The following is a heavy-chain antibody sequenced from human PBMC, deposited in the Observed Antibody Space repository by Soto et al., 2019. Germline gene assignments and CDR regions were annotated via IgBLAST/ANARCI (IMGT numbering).Heavy chain of an antibody. Sequence: VKVSCKASGYTFTSYGISWVRQAPGQGLEWMGWISGYNGNTKYAQKLQGRVTVTTDTSTSTAYMELRSLISDDTAVYYCARTSAYETSGYYYHTYWGQGTQVPVSS. CDR2: ISGYNGNT. V-gene: IGHV1-18*01. CDR1: GYTFTSYG. CDR3: ARTSAYETSGYYYHTY. D-gene: IGHD3-22*01. J-gene: IGHJ4*02.